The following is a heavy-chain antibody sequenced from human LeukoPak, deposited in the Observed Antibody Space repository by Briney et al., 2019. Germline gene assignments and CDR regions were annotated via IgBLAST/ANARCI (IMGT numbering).Heavy chain of an antibody. CDR3: ATSGYCTRGSCSPQYYYYGMDV. CDR2: ISSSGSTT. J-gene: IGHJ6*02. D-gene: IGHD2-15*01. Sequence: PGGSLRLSCAASGFTFSDYSMNWVRQAPGQGLERMSYISSSGSTTYYADSVQGRFTVSRDNVKNSLYLQMNSLRAEDTAVYFCATSGYCTRGSCSPQYYYYGMDVWGQGTTVTVSS. CDR1: GFTFSDYS. V-gene: IGHV3-48*04.